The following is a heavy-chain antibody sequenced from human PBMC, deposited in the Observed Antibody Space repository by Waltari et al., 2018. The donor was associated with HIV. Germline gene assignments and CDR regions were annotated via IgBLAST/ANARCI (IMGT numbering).Heavy chain of an antibody. J-gene: IGHJ5*02. V-gene: IGHV3-53*01. CDR3: ARANDFWRGESGWFDP. CDR2: IDSGGIT. Sequence: EVQLVESGGGLIQPGGSLRLSCAASGFTVSSNYMSWVRQARGKGREWVSVIDSGGITYYADSVKGRFTISRDNSKNPLYLQMNSLRAEDTAVYYCARANDFWRGESGWFDPWGQGTLVTVSS. D-gene: IGHD3-3*01. CDR1: GFTVSSNY.